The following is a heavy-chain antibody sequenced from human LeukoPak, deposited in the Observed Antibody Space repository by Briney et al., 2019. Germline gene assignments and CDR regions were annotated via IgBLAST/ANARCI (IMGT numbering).Heavy chain of an antibody. V-gene: IGHV1-2*04. CDR1: GYTFTGYY. Sequence: ASVKVSCKASGYTFTGYYMHWVRQAPGQGLEWMGWINPNSGGTNYAQKFQGWVTMTRDTSISTAYMELSRLRSDDTAVYYCARGSLVRIVGASVQLGYWGQGTLVTVSS. CDR3: ARGSLVRIVGASVQLGY. D-gene: IGHD1-26*01. CDR2: INPNSGGT. J-gene: IGHJ4*02.